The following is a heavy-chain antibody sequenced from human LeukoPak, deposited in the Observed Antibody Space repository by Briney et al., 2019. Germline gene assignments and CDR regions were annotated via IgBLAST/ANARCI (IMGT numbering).Heavy chain of an antibody. D-gene: IGHD6-13*01. Sequence: GGSLRLSCAASGFTFSSYAMHWVRQAPGKGLEYVSAISSNGGSTYYANSVKGRFTISRDNSKNTLYLQMNSLRAEDTAVYCCAKDSDELIAAAYNWFDPWGQGTLVTVSS. J-gene: IGHJ5*02. V-gene: IGHV3-64*01. CDR3: AKDSDELIAAAYNWFDP. CDR2: ISSNGGST. CDR1: GFTFSSYA.